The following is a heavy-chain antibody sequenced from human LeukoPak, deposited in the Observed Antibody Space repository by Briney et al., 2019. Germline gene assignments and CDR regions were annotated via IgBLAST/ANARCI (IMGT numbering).Heavy chain of an antibody. CDR2: IWYDGSNK. Sequence: GGSLRLSCAASGFTFSNYGMHWVRQAPGKGLEGVAVIWYDGSNKYYADSVKGRFTISRDNSKNTLYLQMNSLRAEDTAVYYCARDILVVAAYYFGYWGQGTLVTVSS. V-gene: IGHV3-33*01. CDR1: GFTFSNYG. CDR3: ARDILVVAAYYFGY. J-gene: IGHJ4*02. D-gene: IGHD2-15*01.